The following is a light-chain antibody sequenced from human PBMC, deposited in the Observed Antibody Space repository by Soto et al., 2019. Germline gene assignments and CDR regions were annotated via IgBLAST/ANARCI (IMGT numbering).Light chain of an antibody. Sequence: EKVMTQSPATLSMSPGERATLSCRASQNINTYLAWYQQKPGQAPRLLTYGASTRATGIPARFSGSGSGTEFTLTISSLQSEDFAVYYCQQYTNWPSWTFGQGTKV. CDR2: GAS. V-gene: IGKV3-15*01. J-gene: IGKJ1*01. CDR3: QQYTNWPSWT. CDR1: QNINTY.